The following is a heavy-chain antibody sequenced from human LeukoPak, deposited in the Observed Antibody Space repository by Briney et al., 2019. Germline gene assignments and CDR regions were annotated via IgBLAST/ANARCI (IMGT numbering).Heavy chain of an antibody. J-gene: IGHJ4*02. CDR1: GFTFSNYW. V-gene: IGHV3-7*05. CDR2: IKPDGSDK. Sequence: GGSLRLSSAASGFTFSNYWMSWVRQAPGKGLEWVATIKPDGSDKYYVDSVKGRFTISRDNAKNSVFLQMDSLRDEDTALYYCAREKHLYYWGLGTLVTVSS. CDR3: AREKHLYY.